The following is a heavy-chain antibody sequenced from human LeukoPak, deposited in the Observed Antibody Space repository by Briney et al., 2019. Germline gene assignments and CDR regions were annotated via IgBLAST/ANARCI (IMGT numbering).Heavy chain of an antibody. J-gene: IGHJ4*02. V-gene: IGHV3-30*02. CDR1: GFAFSSYG. CDR2: IQYDGSNT. CDR3: AKEGPYCSSTRCLRDY. Sequence: GGSLRLSCAASGFAFSSYGIHWVRQAPGKGLEWVTFIQYDGSNTYYADSVKGRFTISRDNSKNTLYLQMNSLGPEDTAVYYCAKEGPYCSSTRCLRDYWGQGTLVTVSS. D-gene: IGHD2-2*01.